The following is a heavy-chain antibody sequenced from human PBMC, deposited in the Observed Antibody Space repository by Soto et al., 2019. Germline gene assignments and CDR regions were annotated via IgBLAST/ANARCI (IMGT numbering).Heavy chain of an antibody. V-gene: IGHV1-69*13. CDR1: GGTLITYS. Sequence: QDKLVQSGPEMKKPGSSVKLSCEASGGTLITYSISWVRQAPGQGLEWMGGVLPSTGATNYAPKFQGRATITADESTSTAYMELRGLRSEDTAIYFCAGDDGYSSSHLYAWGQGTRLTVSP. J-gene: IGHJ1*01. D-gene: IGHD6-13*01. CDR3: AGDDGYSSSHLYA. CDR2: VLPSTGAT.